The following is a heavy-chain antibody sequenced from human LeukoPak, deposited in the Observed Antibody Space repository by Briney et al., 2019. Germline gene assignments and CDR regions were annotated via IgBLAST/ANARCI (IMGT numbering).Heavy chain of an antibody. Sequence: PGGSLRLSCAASGFTFSTFGVHWVRQAPGKGLEWVAIIWYDESNQFYADAVKGRFTISRDNSKNTLYLQMNSLRVEDTALYYCARYGGNAFDVWGQGTMVTVSS. CDR3: ARYGGNAFDV. CDR2: IWYDESNQ. V-gene: IGHV3-33*01. CDR1: GFTFSTFG. J-gene: IGHJ3*01. D-gene: IGHD4/OR15-4a*01.